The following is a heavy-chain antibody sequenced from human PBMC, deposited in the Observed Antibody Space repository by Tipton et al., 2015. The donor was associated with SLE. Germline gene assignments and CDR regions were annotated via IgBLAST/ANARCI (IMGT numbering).Heavy chain of an antibody. D-gene: IGHD3-10*01. CDR3: ARHMRRRWGSGMAAKIDAFDI. CDR2: INHSGST. V-gene: IGHV4-34*01. Sequence: TLSLTCTVSGGSISSYYWSWIRQPPGKGLEWIGEINHSGSTNYNPSLKSRVTISVDTSKNQFSLKLSSVTAADTAVYYCARHMRRRWGSGMAAKIDAFDIWGQGTMVTVSS. J-gene: IGHJ3*02. CDR1: GGSISSYY.